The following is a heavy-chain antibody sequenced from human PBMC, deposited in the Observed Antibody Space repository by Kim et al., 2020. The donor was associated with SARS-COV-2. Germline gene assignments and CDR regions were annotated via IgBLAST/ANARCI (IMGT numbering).Heavy chain of an antibody. Sequence: GGSLRLSCAASGFTFSSYGMHWVRQAPGKGLEWVAVIWYDGSNKYYADSVKGRFTISRDNSKNTLYLQMNSLRAEDTAVYYCARDSGYANFGYWGPGNPGHRLL. J-gene: IGHJ4*02. CDR1: GFTFSSYG. CDR3: ARDSGYANFGY. CDR2: IWYDGSNK. D-gene: IGHD2-2*01. V-gene: IGHV3-33*08.